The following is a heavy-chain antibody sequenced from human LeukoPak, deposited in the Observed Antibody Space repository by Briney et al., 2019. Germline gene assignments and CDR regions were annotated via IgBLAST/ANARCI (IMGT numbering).Heavy chain of an antibody. CDR2: ISYDGSNK. Sequence: GGSLRLSCAASGFTFSSYAMHWVRQAPGKGLEWVAVISYDGSNKYYADSVKGRFTISRDNSKNTLYLQMNSLRAEDTAVYYCARDGIAVAGTWRNYFDYWGQGTLVTVSS. J-gene: IGHJ4*02. V-gene: IGHV3-30*04. CDR1: GFTFSSYA. D-gene: IGHD6-19*01. CDR3: ARDGIAVAGTWRNYFDY.